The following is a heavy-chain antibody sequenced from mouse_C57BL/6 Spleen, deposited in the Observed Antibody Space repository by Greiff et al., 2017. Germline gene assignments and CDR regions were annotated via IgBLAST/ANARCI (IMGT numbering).Heavy chain of an antibody. J-gene: IGHJ1*03. Sequence: QVQLQQSGAELVRPGTSVKVSCKASGYAFTNYLIEWVKQRPGQGLEWIGVINPGSGGTNYNEKFKGKATLTADKSSSTAYMQLSSLTSEDSAVYFCARGSYSNYLYFDGWGTGPTVTVAA. CDR2: INPGSGGT. CDR3: ARGSYSNYLYFDG. D-gene: IGHD2-5*01. V-gene: IGHV1-54*01. CDR1: GYAFTNYL.